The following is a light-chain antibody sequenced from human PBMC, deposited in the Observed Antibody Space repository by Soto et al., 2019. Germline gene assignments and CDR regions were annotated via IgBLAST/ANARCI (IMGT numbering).Light chain of an antibody. CDR2: DVS. Sequence: QSALTQPASLSGSPGQSITISCTGTSRDVGGYNYVSWYQQHPGKAPKLMIYDVSNRPSGISNRSSGSKSGNTASLTISGLQAEDEADYYCSSYTGSSTYVFGTGTKVTVL. J-gene: IGLJ1*01. CDR3: SSYTGSSTYV. CDR1: SRDVGGYNY. V-gene: IGLV2-14*01.